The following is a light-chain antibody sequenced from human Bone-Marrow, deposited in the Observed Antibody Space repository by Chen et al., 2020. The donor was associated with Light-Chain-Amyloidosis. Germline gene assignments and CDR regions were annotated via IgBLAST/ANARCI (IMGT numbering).Light chain of an antibody. CDR3: MQALQTPCA. CDR2: LGS. V-gene: IGKV2-28*01. CDR1: QSLLHSNGYNY. Sequence: DIGMTQSPRSLPASPGEPASISCRSSQSLLHSNGYNYLDWYLQKPGQSPQLLIYLGSNRASGVPNRFSGSGSGTDFTLTISRVEAEDVGVYYCMQALQTPCAFGQGTKVEIK. J-gene: IGKJ1*01.